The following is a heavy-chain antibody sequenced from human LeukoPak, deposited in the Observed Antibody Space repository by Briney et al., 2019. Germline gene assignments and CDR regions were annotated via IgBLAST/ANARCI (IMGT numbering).Heavy chain of an antibody. D-gene: IGHD6-6*01. V-gene: IGHV1-69*05. J-gene: IGHJ3*02. CDR1: GYTFTSYG. CDR2: IIPIFGTA. Sequence: GASVKVSCKASGYTFTSYGISWVRQAPGQGLEWMGGIIPIFGTANYAQKFQGRVTITTDESTSTAYMELSSLRSEDTAVYYCARRYSSSSGDAFDIWGQGTMVTVSS. CDR3: ARRYSSSSGDAFDI.